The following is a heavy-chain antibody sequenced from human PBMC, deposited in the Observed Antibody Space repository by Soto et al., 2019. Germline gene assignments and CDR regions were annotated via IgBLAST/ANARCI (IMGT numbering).Heavy chain of an antibody. CDR2: ISSSSSYI. Sequence: PGGSLRLSCAASGFTFSSYSMNWVRQAPGKGLEWVSSISSSSSYIYYADSVKGRFTISRDNAKNSLYLQMNSLRAEDTAVYYCARDQILEQQLAEPYYYYYYGVDVWGQGTTVTVSS. D-gene: IGHD6-13*01. CDR3: ARDQILEQQLAEPYYYYYYGVDV. CDR1: GFTFSSYS. V-gene: IGHV3-21*01. J-gene: IGHJ6*02.